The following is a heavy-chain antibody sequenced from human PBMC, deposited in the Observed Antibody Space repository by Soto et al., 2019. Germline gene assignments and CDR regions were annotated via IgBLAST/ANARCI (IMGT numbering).Heavy chain of an antibody. CDR2: ISAYNGNT. CDR3: ARDYYDSSDYCDWFDP. V-gene: IGHV1-18*01. J-gene: IGHJ5*02. D-gene: IGHD3-22*01. Sequence: SLYVSCKASGYTFTSYGISWVLQAPGQGLEWMGWISAYNGNTNYAQKLQGRVTMTTDTSTSTACMELRSLRSDDTAVYYCARDYYDSSDYCDWFDPWGQGTLVTVSS. CDR1: GYTFTSYG.